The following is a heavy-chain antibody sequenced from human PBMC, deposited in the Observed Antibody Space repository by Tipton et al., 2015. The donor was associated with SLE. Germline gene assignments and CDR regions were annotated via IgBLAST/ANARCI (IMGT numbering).Heavy chain of an antibody. J-gene: IGHJ5*02. CDR3: ARGGGITILSSNWFDP. CDR2: IIHSGVT. V-gene: IGHV4-34*01. CDR1: GGSFNGYF. D-gene: IGHD3-9*01. Sequence: LRLSCAVYGGSFNGYFWTWIRQPPGKGLEWIGEIIHSGVTNYNPSLRSRVTISVDTSKNQFSLKLSSVTAADTAVYYCARGGGITILSSNWFDPWGQGTLVTVSS.